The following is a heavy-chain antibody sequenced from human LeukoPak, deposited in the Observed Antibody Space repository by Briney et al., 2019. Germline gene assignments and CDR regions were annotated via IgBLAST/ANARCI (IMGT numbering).Heavy chain of an antibody. V-gene: IGHV3-30*01. CDR3: ARDHDYGSGSRYYYYYGMDV. CDR1: GFAFSSYA. Sequence: PGRSLRLSCAASGFAFSSYAMHWVRQAPDKGLEWVAVISNDGSTKFYADSVKGRFTISRDYSKNTLYLQMNSLRPEDTAVYYCARDHDYGSGSRYYYYYGMDVWGQGTTVTVSS. J-gene: IGHJ6*02. CDR2: ISNDGSTK. D-gene: IGHD3-10*01.